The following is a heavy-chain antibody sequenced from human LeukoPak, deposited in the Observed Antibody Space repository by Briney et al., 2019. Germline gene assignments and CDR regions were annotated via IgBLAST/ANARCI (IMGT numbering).Heavy chain of an antibody. V-gene: IGHV1-2*02. CDR2: INPNSGDT. CDR3: ASGWSITGWYNNWFDP. CDR1: GYSFTGYY. Sequence: ASVKVSCKASGYSFTGYYIHWVRQAPGQGLEWMGWINPNSGDTNYAQKFQGRVTMTRDTSITTVYMELSRLRSDDTAVYFCASGWSITGWYNNWFDPWGQGTLVTVSS. D-gene: IGHD6-19*01. J-gene: IGHJ5*02.